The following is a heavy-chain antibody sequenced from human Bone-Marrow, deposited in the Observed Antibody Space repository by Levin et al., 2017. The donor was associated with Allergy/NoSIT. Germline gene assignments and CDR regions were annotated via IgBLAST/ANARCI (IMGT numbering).Heavy chain of an antibody. Sequence: SETLSLTCIVSGGSISSSSYFWGWIRQPPGKGLEWIGTIHYSGSTYYNPSLKSRVTISVDASKNQFSLRLSSVTAADTAVYYCVRHCSPGGGYSGYAWGIYWGQGTLVTVSS. J-gene: IGHJ4*02. CDR1: GGSISSSSYF. V-gene: IGHV4-39*01. CDR3: VRHCSPGGGYSGYAWGIY. D-gene: IGHD5-12*01. CDR2: IHYSGST.